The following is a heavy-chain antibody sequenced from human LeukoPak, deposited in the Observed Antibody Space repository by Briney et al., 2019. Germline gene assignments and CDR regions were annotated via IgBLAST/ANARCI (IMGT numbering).Heavy chain of an antibody. CDR2: INGNGGTT. D-gene: IGHD5/OR15-5a*01. J-gene: IGHJ4*02. Sequence: GGSLRLSCAASGFTFSDYAMHWVRQAPGKGLEWVSIINGNGGTTHYSDSVKGRFTVSRDNSKDSLYLQMNSLTTEDTAFYYCAKDSVWAYDYWGQGTLVTVSS. CDR3: AKDSVWAYDY. CDR1: GFTFSDYA. V-gene: IGHV3-43*02.